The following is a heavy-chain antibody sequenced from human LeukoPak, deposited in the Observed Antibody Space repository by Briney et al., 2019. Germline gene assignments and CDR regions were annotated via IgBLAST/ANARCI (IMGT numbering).Heavy chain of an antibody. D-gene: IGHD6-19*01. J-gene: IGHJ4*02. CDR2: ISGSGGST. CDR1: GFTFSSYA. CDR3: AKDSSGWHRACFDY. Sequence: PGGSLRLSCAASGFTFSSYAMSWVRQAPGKGLEWVSAISGSGGSTYHADSVRGRFTISRDNSKNTLYLQMNSLRAEDTAVYYCAKDSSGWHRACFDYWGQGTLVTVSS. V-gene: IGHV3-23*01.